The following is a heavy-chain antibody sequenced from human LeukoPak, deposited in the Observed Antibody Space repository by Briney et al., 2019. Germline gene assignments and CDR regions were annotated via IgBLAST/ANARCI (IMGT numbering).Heavy chain of an antibody. Sequence: PSETLSLTCTVSGGSISSGSYYWSWIRQPAGKGLEWIGHFYTSGSTNYNPSLKSRVTISVDTSKNQFSLKLSSVTAADTAVYYCARDADRFGGRDYWGQGTLVTVSS. CDR1: GGSISSGSYY. CDR3: ARDADRFGGRDY. D-gene: IGHD3-10*01. CDR2: FYTSGST. V-gene: IGHV4-61*09. J-gene: IGHJ4*02.